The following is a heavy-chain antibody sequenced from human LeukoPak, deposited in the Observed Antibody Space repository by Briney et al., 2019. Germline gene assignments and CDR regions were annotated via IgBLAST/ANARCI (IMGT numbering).Heavy chain of an antibody. CDR3: ARADSSGWYEVDY. V-gene: IGHV4-59*01. D-gene: IGHD6-19*01. J-gene: IGHJ4*02. Sequence: SETLSLTCTVSGGSISSYYWSWIRQPPGKGLEWIGYIYYSGSTNYNPSLKSRVTISVDTSKSQFSLKLSSVTAADTAVYYCARADSSGWYEVDYWGQGTLVTVSS. CDR2: IYYSGST. CDR1: GGSISSYY.